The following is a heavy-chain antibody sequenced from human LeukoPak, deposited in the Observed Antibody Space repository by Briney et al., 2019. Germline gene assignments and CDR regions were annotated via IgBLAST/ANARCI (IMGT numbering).Heavy chain of an antibody. D-gene: IGHD1-26*01. V-gene: IGHV3-48*01. CDR2: ISSLSGTI. J-gene: IGHJ4*02. Sequence: GGSLRLSCAASGFTFSSYSMNWVREAPGEGLEWVSYISSLSGTIYYADSVKGRFAISRDNAKNSLYLQMNSLRAEDTAVYYCARGGVGATSGFDSWGQGTLVTVSS. CDR3: ARGGVGATSGFDS. CDR1: GFTFSSYS.